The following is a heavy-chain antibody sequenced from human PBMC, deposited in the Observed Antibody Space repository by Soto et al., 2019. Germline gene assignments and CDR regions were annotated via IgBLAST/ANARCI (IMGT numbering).Heavy chain of an antibody. D-gene: IGHD3-22*01. CDR3: TTVYYDSSGYYPGDAFDI. CDR2: IKSKTDGGTT. CDR1: GFTFSNAW. V-gene: IGHV3-15*01. J-gene: IGHJ3*02. Sequence: GVSLRLSCAASGFTFSNAWMSSVRQAPGQGLEWVGRIKSKTDGGTTDYSAPVKGRFTISRDDSKNTLYLQMNSLKTEDTAVYYCTTVYYDSSGYYPGDAFDIWGQGTMVTVSS.